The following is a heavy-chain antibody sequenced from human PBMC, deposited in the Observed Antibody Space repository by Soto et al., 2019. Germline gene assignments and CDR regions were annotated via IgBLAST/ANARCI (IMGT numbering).Heavy chain of an antibody. D-gene: IGHD5-12*01. J-gene: IGHJ6*02. CDR2: ISYDGSNK. CDR1: GFTFSSYA. CDR3: ARDSGYDHYYYYYGMDV. Sequence: GGSLRLSCAASGFTFSSYAMHWVRQAPGKGLEWVAVISYDGSNKYYADSVKGRFTISRDNSKNTLYLQMNSLRAEDTAVYYCARDSGYDHYYYYYGMDVWGQGTTVTAP. V-gene: IGHV3-30-3*01.